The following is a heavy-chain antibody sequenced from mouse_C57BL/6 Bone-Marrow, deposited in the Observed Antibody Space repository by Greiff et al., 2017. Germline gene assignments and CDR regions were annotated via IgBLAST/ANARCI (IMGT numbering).Heavy chain of an antibody. CDR1: GYAFTHYL. J-gene: IGHJ4*01. D-gene: IGHD1-1*01. Sequence: VQLQQSGAELVRPGTSVKVSCKASGYAFTHYLIEWVKQRPGQGLEWIGVINPGSGGTNYNEKFKGKATLTADKSSSTAYMQLSSLTSEDSAVYFCARAGYGSSYGAMDYWGQGTSVTVSS. CDR2: INPGSGGT. CDR3: ARAGYGSSYGAMDY. V-gene: IGHV1-54*01.